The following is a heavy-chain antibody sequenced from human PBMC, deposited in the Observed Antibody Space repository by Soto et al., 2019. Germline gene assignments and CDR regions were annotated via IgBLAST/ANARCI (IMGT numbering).Heavy chain of an antibody. D-gene: IGHD6-13*01. CDR2: ISGGGGRT. CDR1: GFTFASYA. J-gene: IGHJ4*02. Sequence: EVQLLESGGGLVQPGGYLRLSCSASGFTFASYARTGVRQAPGKGLEGFSAISGGGGRTCYADSVKGRFTISRDNSKHTLYLQMNSLRAEDTAVYYCSKVGEQQLVRGLDYWGQGTLVTVSS. CDR3: SKVGEQQLVRGLDY. V-gene: IGHV3-23*01.